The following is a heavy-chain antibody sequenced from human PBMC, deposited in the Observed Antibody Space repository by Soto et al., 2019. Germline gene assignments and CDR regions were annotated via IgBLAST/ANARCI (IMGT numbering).Heavy chain of an antibody. V-gene: IGHV3-23*01. CDR3: AKVRDYYDSSGHYYTDAFAI. J-gene: IGHJ3*02. D-gene: IGHD3-22*01. CDR2: ISGSGDTT. Sequence: HPGGALRLYCADSGFTFSNYDMSWVRQGPGKGLEWVSGISGSGDTTYYADSVKGRFTISRDNSKNTLHLQMNSLRAEDTALFYCAKVRDYYDSSGHYYTDAFAIWGQGTMITVS. CDR1: GFTFSNYD.